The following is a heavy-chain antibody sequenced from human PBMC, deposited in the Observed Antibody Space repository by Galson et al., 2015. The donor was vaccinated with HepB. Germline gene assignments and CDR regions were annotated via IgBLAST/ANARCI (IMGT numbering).Heavy chain of an antibody. CDR2: INTNTGNP. V-gene: IGHV7-4-1*02. D-gene: IGHD3-10*01. CDR1: RYTFTSYA. J-gene: IGHJ4*02. CDR3: ARGLWFGEFRSRRPFDY. Sequence: SVKVSCKASRYTFTSYAMNWVRQAPGQGLEWMGWINTNTGNPTYAQGFTGRFVFSLDTSVSTAYLQISSLKAEDTAVYYCARGLWFGEFRSRRPFDYWGQGTLVTVSS.